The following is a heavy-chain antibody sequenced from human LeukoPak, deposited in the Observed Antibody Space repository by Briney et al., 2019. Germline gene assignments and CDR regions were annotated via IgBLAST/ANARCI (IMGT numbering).Heavy chain of an antibody. J-gene: IGHJ4*02. Sequence: SETLSLTCTVSGGSISSGTYYWTWIRQHPGKGLEWIGEINHSGSTNYNPSLKSRVTISVDTSKNQFSLKLSSVTAADTAVYYCAREPLWFGELLREFDYWGQGTLVTVSS. V-gene: IGHV4-39*07. D-gene: IGHD3-10*01. CDR1: GGSISSGTYY. CDR3: AREPLWFGELLREFDY. CDR2: INHSGST.